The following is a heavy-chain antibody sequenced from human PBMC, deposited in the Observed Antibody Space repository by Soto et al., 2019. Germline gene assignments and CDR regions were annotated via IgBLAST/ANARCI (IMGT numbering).Heavy chain of an antibody. J-gene: IGHJ4*02. Sequence: GGSLRLSCAASGFTISSNYMSWVRQAPGKGLEWVSVIYSCGSTDYADSVKGRFTISRANTKNTLYLQMNSLRAEDTAVYYGARDRYCCSTSGGELFRWGQGTLVTVSS. V-gene: IGHV3-66*01. CDR1: GFTISSNY. CDR3: ARDRYCCSTSGGELFR. D-gene: IGHD2-2*01. CDR2: IYSCGST.